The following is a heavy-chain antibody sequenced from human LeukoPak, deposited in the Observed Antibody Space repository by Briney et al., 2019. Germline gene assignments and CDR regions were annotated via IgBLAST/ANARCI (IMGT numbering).Heavy chain of an antibody. CDR1: GFTFSNYA. Sequence: GGSLRLSCEASGFTFSNYAMSWVRQAPGKALEWVSAISGSGGTTYYADSVRGRFTISRDKSKNTLYLQMNSLRAEDTAVYYCXXDFLGSRPYYFDYWGQGTLVTVSS. J-gene: IGHJ4*02. V-gene: IGHV3-23*01. CDR2: ISGSGGTT. D-gene: IGHD3-3*01. CDR3: XXDFLGSRPYYFDY.